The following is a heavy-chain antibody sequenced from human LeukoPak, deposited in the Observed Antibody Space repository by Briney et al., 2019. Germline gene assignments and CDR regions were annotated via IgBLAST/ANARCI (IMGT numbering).Heavy chain of an antibody. Sequence: GGSLRLSCAASGFTFSGYSMNWVRQAPGKGLEWVSYISGSSGTIYYADSVTGRFTISRDNAKNSLYLLMNSLRAEDTAVYYCAKDPNPFYDFWSGYKWGQGTLVTVSS. CDR3: AKDPNPFYDFWSGYK. CDR1: GFTFSGYS. D-gene: IGHD3-3*01. V-gene: IGHV3-48*04. CDR2: ISGSSGTI. J-gene: IGHJ4*02.